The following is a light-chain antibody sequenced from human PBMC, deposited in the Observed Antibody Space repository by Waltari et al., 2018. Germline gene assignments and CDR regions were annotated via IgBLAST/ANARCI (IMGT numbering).Light chain of an antibody. CDR1: QNIDSY. CDR2: AAS. J-gene: IGKJ1*01. CDR3: QQSYNLPPWT. Sequence: DIQMTQSPSSLSASVGDRVTITCRASQNIDSYLNWYQQKPGRAPNLLIYAASNLHSGVPSRFSGSGFGTDFTLTISSLQPEDFATYYCQQSYNLPPWTFGQGTRVEIK. V-gene: IGKV1-39*01.